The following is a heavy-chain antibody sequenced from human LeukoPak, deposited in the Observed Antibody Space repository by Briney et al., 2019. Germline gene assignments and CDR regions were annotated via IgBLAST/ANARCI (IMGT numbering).Heavy chain of an antibody. J-gene: IGHJ3*02. CDR1: GYTFTNYG. CDR2: ISAYNGNP. V-gene: IGHV1-18*01. Sequence: ASVKVSCKASGYTFTNYGVSWVRQAPGQGLEWMGWISAYNGNPDYAQKLQGRVTMTTDPSTSTAYMELRSLRSEDTAVFFFFKQKAAYEIAWGAWAFDIWGQGTMVTVSS. D-gene: IGHD2-21*01. CDR3: FKQKAAYEIAWGAWAFDI.